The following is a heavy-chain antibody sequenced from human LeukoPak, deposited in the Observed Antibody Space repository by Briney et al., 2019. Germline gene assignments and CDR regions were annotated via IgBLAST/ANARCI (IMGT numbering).Heavy chain of an antibody. Sequence: GGSLRLSCAASGFTFGDYDMTWVRQAPGKGLEWVSGINWNGGSTGYAGFVKGRFTISRDNAKNSLYLQMNSLTAEDTAVYYCARDKIVGATHFDYWGQGTLVTVSS. CDR3: ARDKIVGATHFDY. CDR2: INWNGGST. J-gene: IGHJ4*02. CDR1: GFTFGDYD. D-gene: IGHD1-26*01. V-gene: IGHV3-20*04.